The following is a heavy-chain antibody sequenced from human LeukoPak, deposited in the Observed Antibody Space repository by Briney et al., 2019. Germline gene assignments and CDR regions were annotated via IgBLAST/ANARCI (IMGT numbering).Heavy chain of an antibody. CDR3: ARDLRGDGYNADY. CDR1: GYTFTGYY. D-gene: IGHD5-24*01. CDR2: INPNSGGT. Sequence: ASVKVSRKASGYTFTGYYMHWVRQAPGQGLEWMGRINPNSGGTNYAQKFQGRVTMTRDTSISTAYMELSRLRSDDTAVYYCARDLRGDGYNADYWGQGTLVTVSS. J-gene: IGHJ4*02. V-gene: IGHV1-2*06.